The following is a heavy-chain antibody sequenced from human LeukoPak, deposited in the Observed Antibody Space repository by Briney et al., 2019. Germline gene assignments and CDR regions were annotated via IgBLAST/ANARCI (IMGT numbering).Heavy chain of an antibody. D-gene: IGHD3-10*01. CDR3: ARADQLRWFGDPRRPYYYGLDV. V-gene: IGHV5-51*01. CDR2: IFPGDSDT. J-gene: IGHJ6*02. CDR1: GYSFADYW. Sequence: GDSLKISCKASGYSFADYWIGWVRQMPGKGLEWMGIIFPGDSDTRYSPSFQGQVTISADKSISTAYLQWSSLKASDTAIYYCARADQLRWFGDPRRPYYYGLDVWGQGTTVTVSS.